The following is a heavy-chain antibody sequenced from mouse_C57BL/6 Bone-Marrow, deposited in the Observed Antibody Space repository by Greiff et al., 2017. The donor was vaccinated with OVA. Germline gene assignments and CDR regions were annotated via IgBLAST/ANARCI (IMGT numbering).Heavy chain of an antibody. Sequence: EAKVEESGPGLVKPSQTVFLTCTVTGISITTGNYRWSWIRQFPGNKLEWIGYIYYSGNITYNPSLTSRTTITRDTPKNQFFLEMNSLTAEDTSTYYCARAPITTVDYWGQGTTLTVSS. CDR3: ARAPITTVDY. V-gene: IGHV3-5*01. D-gene: IGHD1-1*01. CDR2: IYYSGNI. J-gene: IGHJ2*01. CDR1: GISITTGNYR.